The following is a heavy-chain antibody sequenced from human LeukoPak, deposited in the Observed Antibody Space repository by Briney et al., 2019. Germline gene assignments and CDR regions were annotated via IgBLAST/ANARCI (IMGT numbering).Heavy chain of an antibody. CDR3: AKGRGSRVHASSDS. CDR2: ISGSGGST. CDR1: GFSFRSYA. V-gene: IGHV3-23*01. Sequence: GGSLRLSCAASGFSFRSYAMSWVRQAPGKGLEWVSGISGSGGSTYYTDSVKGRFTISRDNSNNTAYLQMNSLRAEDTAVYFCAKGRGSRVHASSDSWGQGTLVTVSS. J-gene: IGHJ4*02. D-gene: IGHD3-10*01.